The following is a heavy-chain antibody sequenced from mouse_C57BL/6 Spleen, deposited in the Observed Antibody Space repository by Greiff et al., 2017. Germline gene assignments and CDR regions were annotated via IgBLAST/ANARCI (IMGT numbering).Heavy chain of an antibody. V-gene: IGHV1-15*01. CDR3: TQGFAWFAY. J-gene: IGHJ3*01. D-gene: IGHD3-3*01. CDR2: IDPETGGT. CDR1: GYTFTDYE. Sequence: VKLQESGAELVRPGASVTLSCKASGYTFTDYEMHWVKQTPVHGLEWIGAIDPETGGTAYNQKFKGKAILTADKSSSTAYMELRSLTSEDSAVYYCTQGFAWFAYWGQGTLVTVSA.